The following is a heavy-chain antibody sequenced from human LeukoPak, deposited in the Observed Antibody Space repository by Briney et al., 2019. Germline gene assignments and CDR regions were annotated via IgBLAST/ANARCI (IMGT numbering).Heavy chain of an antibody. Sequence: SETLSLTCEVSGGSLIGFHWNWIRQSPTKGLEWIGEVNHRGVTNYNPSLKSRVTISLDPSKSQFSLNLRSMTAADTAVYYCARDPSTVIGVSYYFDFWGQGTQVTVSS. CDR2: VNHRGVT. D-gene: IGHD4-17*01. CDR1: GGSLIGFH. J-gene: IGHJ4*02. V-gene: IGHV4-34*01. CDR3: ARDPSTVIGVSYYFDF.